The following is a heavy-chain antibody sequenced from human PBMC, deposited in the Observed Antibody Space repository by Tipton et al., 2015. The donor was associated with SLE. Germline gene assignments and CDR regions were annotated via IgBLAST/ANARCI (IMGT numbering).Heavy chain of an antibody. J-gene: IGHJ4*02. V-gene: IGHV4-61*02. CDR3: ARDGGGEFGGIIPFDY. Sequence: TLSLTCTVSGGSITRGSYYWSWIRQPAGKGLEWIGRIYSSGSTKYNPSLKSRVTISVDRSKNQFSLNVSSVTAADTAVYYCARDGGGEFGGIIPFDYWGQGTLVTVSS. D-gene: IGHD3-16*02. CDR1: GGSITRGSYY. CDR2: IYSSGST.